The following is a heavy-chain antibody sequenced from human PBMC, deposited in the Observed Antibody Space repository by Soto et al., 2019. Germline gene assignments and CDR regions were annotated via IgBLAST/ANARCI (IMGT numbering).Heavy chain of an antibody. CDR2: VTSSPSSM. Sequence: GGSLRLSCAASGFTFSWFSMNWVRQAPGKGLEWVSSVTSSPSSMFYADSVKGRFTISRDDAKDSLFLQMNSLRADDTAVYYCAREADFASSGYVLDYWGLGTLVTVSS. CDR1: GFTFSWFS. CDR3: AREADFASSGYVLDY. V-gene: IGHV3-21*01. D-gene: IGHD3-22*01. J-gene: IGHJ4*02.